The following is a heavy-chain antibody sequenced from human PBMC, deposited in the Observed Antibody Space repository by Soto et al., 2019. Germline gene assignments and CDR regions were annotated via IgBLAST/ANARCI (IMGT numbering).Heavy chain of an antibody. CDR3: ARRSAVTTFYFSGMAV. J-gene: IGHJ6*02. CDR1: GGSVNSYW. CDR2: IYPNDSDT. Sequence: VDAVKSSREGCGGSVNSYWNAWVLQRPGTGLEWMGIIYPNDSDTRYSPSFQGQVTISVDRSVNSAFLQWRSLKASDTATYYCARRSAVTTFYFSGMAVWRQGSTVPASS. V-gene: IGHV5-51*01. D-gene: IGHD4-17*01.